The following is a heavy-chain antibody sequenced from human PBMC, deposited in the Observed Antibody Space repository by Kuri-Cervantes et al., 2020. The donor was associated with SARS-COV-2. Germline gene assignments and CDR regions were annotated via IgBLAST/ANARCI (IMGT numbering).Heavy chain of an antibody. V-gene: IGHV3-23*01. D-gene: IGHD3-22*01. CDR1: GFTFSSYW. Sequence: GESLKISCAASGFTFSSYWMSWVRQAPGKGLEWVSAISGSGGSTYYADSVKGRFTISRDNSKNTLYLQMNSLRAEDTAVYYCAKDFGTYYDSSGYLKYWGRGTLVTVSS. J-gene: IGHJ1*01. CDR3: AKDFGTYYDSSGYLKY. CDR2: ISGSGGST.